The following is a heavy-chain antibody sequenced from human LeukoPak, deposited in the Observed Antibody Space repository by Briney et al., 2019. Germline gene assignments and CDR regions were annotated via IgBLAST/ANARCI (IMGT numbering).Heavy chain of an antibody. J-gene: IGHJ5*02. D-gene: IGHD1-26*01. V-gene: IGHV4-34*01. CDR3: ARLSRPRDLVGSYLNWFDP. CDR1: GGSFSGYY. Sequence: PSETLSLTCAVYGGSFSGYYWSWIRQPPGKGLEWIGEINHSGSTNYNPSLKSRVTISVDTSKNQFSLKLSSVTAADTAVYYCARLSRPRDLVGSYLNWFDPWGQGTLVTVSS. CDR2: INHSGST.